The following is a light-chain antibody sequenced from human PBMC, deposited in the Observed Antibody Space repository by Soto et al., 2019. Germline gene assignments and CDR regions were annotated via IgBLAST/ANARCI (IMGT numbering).Light chain of an antibody. CDR3: HQYNSWPWT. Sequence: EIVLTQSPATLSSFPGDRVTLSCRASQYINTRLAWYQHKPGQPPRLLIYGASTRASGVPARFSGSGSGREFTLTISSLQSEDFAIYSCHQYNSWPWTFGQGTKVDIK. CDR1: QYINTR. J-gene: IGKJ1*01. CDR2: GAS. V-gene: IGKV3D-15*01.